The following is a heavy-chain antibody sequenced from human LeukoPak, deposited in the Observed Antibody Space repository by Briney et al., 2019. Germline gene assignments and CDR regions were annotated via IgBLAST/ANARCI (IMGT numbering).Heavy chain of an antibody. Sequence: GGSLRLSCAASGFAFSSYWMSWVRQAPGKGLEWVANIKHDGSEKYYVDSVKGRFTISRDNAKNALYLQMNSLIGEDTAVYYCARSPTYYDFWSGYKFIDYWGQGTLVTVSS. D-gene: IGHD3-3*01. J-gene: IGHJ4*02. CDR3: ARSPTYYDFWSGYKFIDY. CDR2: IKHDGSEK. V-gene: IGHV3-7*01. CDR1: GFAFSSYW.